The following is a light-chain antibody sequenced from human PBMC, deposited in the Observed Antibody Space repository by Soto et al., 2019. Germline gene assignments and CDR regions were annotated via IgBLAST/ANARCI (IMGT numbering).Light chain of an antibody. J-gene: IGKJ2*01. Sequence: EIVLTQSPATLSLSPGDRATLSCRACQSVDRYLAWYQEKPGQAPRLLIYDTSDRATGIPDRFSGSGSGTDFTLTISSLEPEDFAVYYCQQGSNWYTFGQGTKLEIK. CDR3: QQGSNWYT. CDR1: QSVDRY. CDR2: DTS. V-gene: IGKV3-11*01.